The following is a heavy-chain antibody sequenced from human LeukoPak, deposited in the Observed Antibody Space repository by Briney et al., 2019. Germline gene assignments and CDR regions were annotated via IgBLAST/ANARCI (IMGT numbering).Heavy chain of an antibody. D-gene: IGHD2-21*02. Sequence: SVNVSCKSSGGTFSIYAICWVRQAPGQGLGWMGGIIPIFGTANYAQKFQGRVTITADESTSTAYMELSSLRSEDTAVYYCARVRHIVVVTATTHAFDIWGQGTMVTVSS. CDR1: GGTFSIYA. CDR2: IIPIFGTA. J-gene: IGHJ3*02. CDR3: ARVRHIVVVTATTHAFDI. V-gene: IGHV1-69*01.